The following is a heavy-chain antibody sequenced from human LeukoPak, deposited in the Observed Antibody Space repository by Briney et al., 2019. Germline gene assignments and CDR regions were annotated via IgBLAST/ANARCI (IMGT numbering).Heavy chain of an antibody. CDR3: ARDLGELDAPYY. J-gene: IGHJ4*02. CDR2: IGSTGKYI. Sequence: GRTLRPSCAVSGFTLCRYSMNWVRQAPGTGLEWISSIGSTGKYISYAASMKGRFNISRDNAKNSLYLQMNSLRPEDTALYYCARDLGELDAPYYWGQEILATVSS. V-gene: IGHV3-21*01. CDR1: GFTLCRYS. D-gene: IGHD3-10*01.